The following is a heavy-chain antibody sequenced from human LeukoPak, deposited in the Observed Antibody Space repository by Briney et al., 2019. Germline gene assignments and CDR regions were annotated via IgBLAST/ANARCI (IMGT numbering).Heavy chain of an antibody. CDR2: IYYSGST. J-gene: IGHJ1*01. CDR3: ARMYTGMTTVVTAEYFQH. D-gene: IGHD4-23*01. CDR1: GGSISSGDYY. V-gene: IGHV4-30-4*01. Sequence: SETLSLTCTVSGGSISSGDYYWTWIRQPPGKGLEWIGYIYYSGSTYYNPSLKSRVIISVDTSKNQFSLKLSSVTAADTAVYYCARMYTGMTTVVTAEYFQHWGQGTLVTVSS.